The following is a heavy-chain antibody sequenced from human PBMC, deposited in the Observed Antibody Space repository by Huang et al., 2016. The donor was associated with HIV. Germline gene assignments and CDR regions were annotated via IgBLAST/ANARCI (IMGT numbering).Heavy chain of an antibody. V-gene: IGHV4-30-4*08. CDR2: IYYSGSS. CDR1: GASISSGGYY. Sequence: QVQLQESGPGLVKSSQTLSLPCPVSGASISSGGYYFTWIRQSPAKGLEWIGYIYYSGSSDYNPSLKSRVSISIDACKNRVSLKLKSVTVADTAVYYCARAPATHSVFFYWGQGTLVTVSA. D-gene: IGHD3-3*01. CDR3: ARAPATHSVFFY. J-gene: IGHJ4*02.